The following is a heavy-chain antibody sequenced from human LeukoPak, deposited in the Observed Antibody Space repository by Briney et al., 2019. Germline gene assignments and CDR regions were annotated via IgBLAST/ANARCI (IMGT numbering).Heavy chain of an antibody. CDR1: GFTFDDYA. CDR2: ISGSGGST. J-gene: IGHJ4*02. V-gene: IGHV3-23*01. D-gene: IGHD2-8*01. CDR3: AKPHWRNGWQVWYFDY. Sequence: AGGSLRLSCAASGFTFDDYAMHWVRQAPGKGLEWVSGISGSGGSTYYADSVKGRFTISRDNSKNTLYLQMNSLRAEDTAVYYCAKPHWRNGWQVWYFDYWGQGTLVTVSS.